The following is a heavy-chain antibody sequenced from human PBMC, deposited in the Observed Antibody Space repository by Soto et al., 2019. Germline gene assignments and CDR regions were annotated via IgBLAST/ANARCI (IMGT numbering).Heavy chain of an antibody. CDR3: ARDLYGNHDEYFQH. V-gene: IGHV3-30-3*01. J-gene: IGHJ1*01. CDR2: ISYDGSNK. Sequence: QVQLVESGGGVVQPGRSLSLSCAASGFTFSSYAMHWVRQAPGKGLEWVAVISYDGSNKYYADSVKGRFTISRDNSKNTLYLQMNSLRAEDTAVYYCARDLYGNHDEYFQHWGQGTLVTVTS. D-gene: IGHD1-1*01. CDR1: GFTFSSYA.